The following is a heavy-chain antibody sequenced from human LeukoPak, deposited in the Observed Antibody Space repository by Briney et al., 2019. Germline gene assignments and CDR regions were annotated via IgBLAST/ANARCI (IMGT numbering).Heavy chain of an antibody. CDR3: AKVPYSDYGSGRPPFMDV. CDR1: VYTFSNHA. V-gene: IGHV3-23*01. Sequence: GRSLRLSCAASVYTFSNHAMSWVRQAPGKGLEWVSTISDSGSSTYYADSVKGRFTISRDNSKNTLYLQMNSLRVEDTAIHYCAKVPYSDYGSGRPPFMDVWGQGTTVAVSS. CDR2: ISDSGSST. D-gene: IGHD3-10*01. J-gene: IGHJ6*02.